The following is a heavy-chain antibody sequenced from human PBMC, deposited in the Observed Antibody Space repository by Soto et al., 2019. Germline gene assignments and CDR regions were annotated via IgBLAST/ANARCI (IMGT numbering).Heavy chain of an antibody. CDR2: ISYDGSNK. CDR1: GFTFSSYA. CDR3: ARGPEQWLPTPGLLYEYFQH. J-gene: IGHJ1*01. D-gene: IGHD6-19*01. Sequence: PGGSLRPSCAASGFTFSSYAMHWVRQAPGKGLEWVAVISYDGSNKYYADSVKGRFTISRDNSKNTLYLQMNSLRAEDTAVYYRARGPEQWLPTPGLLYEYFQHWGQGTLVTVSS. V-gene: IGHV3-30-3*01.